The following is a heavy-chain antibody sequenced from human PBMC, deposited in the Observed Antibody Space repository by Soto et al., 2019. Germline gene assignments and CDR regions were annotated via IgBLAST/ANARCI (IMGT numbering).Heavy chain of an antibody. CDR2: IYYSGST. V-gene: IGHV4-61*01. CDR3: ARVGRASYGSGAFFDY. D-gene: IGHD3-10*01. CDR1: GGSVSSGISY. Sequence: SETLSLTCTVSGGSVSSGISYWSWIRQPPGKGLEWIGYIYYSGSTNYNPSLKSRVTISLDTSKNQFSLKLSSVTAADTAVYFCARVGRASYGSGAFFDYWGQGALVTVSS. J-gene: IGHJ4*02.